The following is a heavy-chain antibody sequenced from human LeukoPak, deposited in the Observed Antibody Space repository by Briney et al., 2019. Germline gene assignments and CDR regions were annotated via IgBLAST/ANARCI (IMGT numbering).Heavy chain of an antibody. CDR2: ISSNGGGT. CDR3: ARAPYVDTVMDY. V-gene: IGHV3-64*01. D-gene: IGHD5-18*01. J-gene: IGHJ4*02. Sequence: GGSLRLSCAASGFTFSRYAMHWVRQAPGKGLEYVSAISSNGGGTYYANSVKGRFTISRDNSKNTLYLQVGSLRAEDMAVYYCARAPYVDTVMDYWGQGTLVTVSS. CDR1: GFTFSRYA.